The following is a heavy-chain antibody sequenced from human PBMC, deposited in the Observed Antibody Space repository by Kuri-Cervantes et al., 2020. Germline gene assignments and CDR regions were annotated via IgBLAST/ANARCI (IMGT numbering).Heavy chain of an antibody. J-gene: IGHJ4*02. Sequence: GGSLRLSCAASGFTFSSYGMHWVRQAPGKGLEWVAVISYDGSNKYYADSVKGRFTISRDNSKNTLYLQMNSLRAEDTAVYYCARGYSGYDGGNYWGQGTLVTVSS. CDR1: GFTFSSYG. V-gene: IGHV3-30*03. CDR3: ARGYSGYDGGNY. D-gene: IGHD5-12*01. CDR2: ISYDGSNK.